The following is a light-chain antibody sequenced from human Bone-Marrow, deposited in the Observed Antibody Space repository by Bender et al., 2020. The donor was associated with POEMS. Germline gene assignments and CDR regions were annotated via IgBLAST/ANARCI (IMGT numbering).Light chain of an antibody. Sequence: SYVLTQPPSMSVAPGQTARMTCGGDNIQRKSLQWYRQKPGQAPVLVIFDDSNRPSGIPERFSGSNSGNTATLAISRVGAGDEADYFCQVWDSGSDLRVFGGGTKLTVL. CDR3: QVWDSGSDLRV. V-gene: IGLV3-21*01. CDR1: NIQRKS. CDR2: DDS. J-gene: IGLJ3*02.